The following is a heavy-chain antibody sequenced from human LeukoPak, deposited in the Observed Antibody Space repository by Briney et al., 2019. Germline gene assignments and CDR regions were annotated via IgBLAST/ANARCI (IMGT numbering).Heavy chain of an antibody. CDR2: ISPSGGST. CDR3: ARDGPKSSMIVVVHYGMDV. D-gene: IGHD3-22*01. J-gene: IGHJ6*02. Sequence: ASVKVSCKASGYTFTSYYMHWARQAPGQGLEWMGIISPSGGSTSYAQKFQGRVTMTRDTSTSTVYMELSSLRSEDTAVYYCARDGPKSSMIVVVHYGMDVWGQGTTVTVSS. CDR1: GYTFTSYY. V-gene: IGHV1-46*01.